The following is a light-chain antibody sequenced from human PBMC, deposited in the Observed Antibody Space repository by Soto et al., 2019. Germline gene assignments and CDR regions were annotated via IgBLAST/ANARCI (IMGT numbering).Light chain of an antibody. J-gene: IGLJ1*01. CDR2: EVS. V-gene: IGLV2-14*01. Sequence: QSALTQPASVSGSPGQSITISCTGTTSDVGYYKYVSWYQQHPGKAPKLIIYEVSNRPSGVSDRFSGSKSGNTASLTISGLQAEDEADYYCSSYSSSNTNVFGTGTKLTVL. CDR1: TSDVGYYKY. CDR3: SSYSSSNTNV.